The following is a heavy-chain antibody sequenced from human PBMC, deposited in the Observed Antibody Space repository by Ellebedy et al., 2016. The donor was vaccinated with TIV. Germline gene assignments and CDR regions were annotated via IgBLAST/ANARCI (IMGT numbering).Heavy chain of an antibody. Sequence: GESLKISCKTSGYNFNNFWISWVRQKPGKGLEWMGRIYPLNSYTNYNPSFQGHVTLSIDKSSRTAYLQWGTLEASDTAMYYCARHRRAYCSGGGCSFDPWGQGTLVIVSS. D-gene: IGHD2-15*01. J-gene: IGHJ5*02. CDR2: IYPLNSYT. CDR3: ARHRRAYCSGGGCSFDP. CDR1: GYNFNNFW. V-gene: IGHV5-10-1*01.